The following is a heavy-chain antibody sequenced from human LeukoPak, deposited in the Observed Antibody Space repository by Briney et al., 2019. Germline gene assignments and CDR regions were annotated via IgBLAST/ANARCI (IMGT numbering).Heavy chain of an antibody. CDR2: IYYSGST. CDR1: GGSISSYY. D-gene: IGHD6-19*01. V-gene: IGHV4-59*12. Sequence: PSETLSLTCTVSGGSISSYYWSWIRQPPGKGLEWIGYIYYSGSTNYNPSLKSRVTISVDTSKNQFSLKLSSVTAADTAVYYCARSPIAVAGSPPPPPWGQGTLVTVSS. J-gene: IGHJ5*02. CDR3: ARSPIAVAGSPPPPP.